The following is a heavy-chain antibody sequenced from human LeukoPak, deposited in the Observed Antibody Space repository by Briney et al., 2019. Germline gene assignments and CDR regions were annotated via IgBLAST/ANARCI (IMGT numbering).Heavy chain of an antibody. V-gene: IGHV4-59*01. CDR2: IYDGGST. CDR3: ARARDGYNPFDS. D-gene: IGHD5-24*01. Sequence: SETLSLTCTVSGGSIISYYWSWRRQPPGEGLERSAYIYDGGSTNYDPSLKSRVTISVDTSKNQLSLKLSSVTAADTAVYFCARARDGYNPFDSWGQGTLVTVSS. J-gene: IGHJ4*02. CDR1: GGSIISYY.